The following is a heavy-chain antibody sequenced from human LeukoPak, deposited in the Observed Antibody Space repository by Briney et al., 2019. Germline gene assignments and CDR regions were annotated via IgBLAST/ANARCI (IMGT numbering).Heavy chain of an antibody. CDR1: GGSISSSSYY. CDR3: TRGLRGWSGGAHTWYYFDY. CDR2: VYYTGTT. D-gene: IGHD3-10*01. V-gene: IGHV4-39*07. Sequence: SETLSLTCNVSGGSISSSSYYWGWIRQPPGKGLEWLGNVYYTGTTYYNPSLESRVTISVDTSNNQFSLRLSSVTAADTAVYYCTRGLRGWSGGAHTWYYFDYWGQGTLVTVSS. J-gene: IGHJ4*02.